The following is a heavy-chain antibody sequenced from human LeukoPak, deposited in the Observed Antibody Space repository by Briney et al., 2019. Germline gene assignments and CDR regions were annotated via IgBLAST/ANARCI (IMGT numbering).Heavy chain of an antibody. V-gene: IGHV1-2*02. CDR1: GYTFSDYY. J-gene: IGHJ4*02. CDR3: ARGGQYSSNWHEDH. Sequence: ASVKVSCKASGYTFSDYYMHWVRQAPGRGLEWMGWINPKSGVANYAQKFQGSVTMTRDTSISTAYMELSRLRSDDTAVYYCARGGQYSSNWHEDHWGQGTLVTVSS. D-gene: IGHD6-13*01. CDR2: INPKSGVA.